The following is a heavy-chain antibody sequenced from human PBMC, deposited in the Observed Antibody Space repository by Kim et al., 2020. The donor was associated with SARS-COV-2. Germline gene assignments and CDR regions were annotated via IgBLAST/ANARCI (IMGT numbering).Heavy chain of an antibody. CDR2: RT. CDR3: ARGGSGWFSDY. D-gene: IGHD6-19*01. V-gene: IGHV4-4*07. Sequence: RTDPNPSLKIRVTMSLDTSTNQFSLRLSSVTAADTAVYYCARGGSGWFSDYWGQGTLVTVSS. J-gene: IGHJ4*02.